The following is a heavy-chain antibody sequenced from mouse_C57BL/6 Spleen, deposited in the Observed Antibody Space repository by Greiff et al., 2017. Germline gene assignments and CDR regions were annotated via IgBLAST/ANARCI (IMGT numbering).Heavy chain of an antibody. CDR3: ARAYYGSSLLAY. V-gene: IGHV5-4*03. CDR2: ISDGGSYT. CDR1: GFTFSSYA. J-gene: IGHJ3*01. Sequence: DVMLVESGGGLVKPGGSLKLSCAASGFTFSSYAMSWVRQTPDKRLEWVATISDGGSYTYYPDNVKGRFTISRDNAKNNLYLQMSHLKSEDTAMYYCARAYYGSSLLAYWGQGTLVTVSA. D-gene: IGHD1-1*01.